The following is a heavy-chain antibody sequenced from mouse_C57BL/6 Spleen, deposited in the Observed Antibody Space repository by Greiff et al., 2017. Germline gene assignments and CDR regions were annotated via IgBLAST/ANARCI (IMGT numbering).Heavy chain of an antibody. J-gene: IGHJ3*01. D-gene: IGHD3-3*01. Sequence: EVQLQQSGAELVKPGASVKLSCTASGFNITDYCMHWVKQRTEQGLEWIGRIDPEDGDTKYTPKFKGKATITADTSSNTAYLQLSSLTSEDTAVYYCARSGDSWFAYWGQGTLVTVSA. CDR3: ARSGDSWFAY. V-gene: IGHV14-2*01. CDR2: IDPEDGDT. CDR1: GFNITDYC.